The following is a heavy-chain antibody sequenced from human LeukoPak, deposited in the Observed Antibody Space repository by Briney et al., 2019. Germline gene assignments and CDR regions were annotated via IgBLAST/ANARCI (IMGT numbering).Heavy chain of an antibody. J-gene: IGHJ4*02. CDR3: ARDFSRGVNPLY. V-gene: IGHV3-30-3*01. Sequence: EPGGSLRLSCAASGFTFSSYAIHWVRQAPGKGLEWVAVISYDGSNKYYADSVKGRFTISRDNSKNTLYLQMNSLRAEDTAVYYCARDFSRGVNPLYWGQGTLVTVSS. CDR2: ISYDGSNK. CDR1: GFTFSSYA. D-gene: IGHD2/OR15-2a*01.